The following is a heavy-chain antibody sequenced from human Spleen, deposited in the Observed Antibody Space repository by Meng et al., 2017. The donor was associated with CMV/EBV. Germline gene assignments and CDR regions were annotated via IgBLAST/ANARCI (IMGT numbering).Heavy chain of an antibody. D-gene: IGHD3-10*01. CDR2: ISGSGGST. V-gene: IGHV3-23*01. CDR3: ARSGVPNTFDI. J-gene: IGHJ3*02. Sequence: GGSLRLSCAASGFTFSSYAMSWVRQAPGKGLEWVSAISGSGGSTYYADSVKGRFTISRDNSKNSLYLQMNSLRAEDTALYYCARSGVPNTFDIWGQGTLVTVSS. CDR1: GFTFSSYA.